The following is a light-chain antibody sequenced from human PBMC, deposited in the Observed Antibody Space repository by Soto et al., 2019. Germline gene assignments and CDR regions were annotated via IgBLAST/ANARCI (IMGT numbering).Light chain of an antibody. V-gene: IGLV2-23*01. Sequence: QSALTQPAAVSGSPGQSITISCTGTSSDVGNYNLVSWYQQHPGKAPKLMIYEGSKRPSGVSTRFSGAKSGNTASLTISGLQAEDEADYYCCSYAGGSAWVFGGGTKLTVL. CDR1: SSDVGNYNL. CDR2: EGS. J-gene: IGLJ3*02. CDR3: CSYAGGSAWV.